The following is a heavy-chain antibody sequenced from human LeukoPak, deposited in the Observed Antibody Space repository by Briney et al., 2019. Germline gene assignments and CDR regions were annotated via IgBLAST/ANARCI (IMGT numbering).Heavy chain of an antibody. D-gene: IGHD3-22*01. CDR3: ASYDSSGYEGDDAFDI. J-gene: IGHJ3*02. Sequence: ASVKVSCKASGYTFTGYYMHWVRQAPGQGLEWMGWINPNSGGTNYAQKFQGRVTMTRDKSISTAYMELSRLRSDDTAVYYCASYDSSGYEGDDAFDIWGQGTMVTVSS. CDR1: GYTFTGYY. CDR2: INPNSGGT. V-gene: IGHV1-2*02.